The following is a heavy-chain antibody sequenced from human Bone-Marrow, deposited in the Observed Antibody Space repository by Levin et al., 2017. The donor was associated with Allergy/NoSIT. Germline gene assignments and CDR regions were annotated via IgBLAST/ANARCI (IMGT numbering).Heavy chain of an antibody. Sequence: GESLKISCKASEYSFADYWIGWVRQMPGKSLEWIGIIYPCDSATQYSPSFKSQVTLSADKSIPPAYLQWSSLKASDTAMYYCVRHRGGPFDVWGQGTMVSVSS. J-gene: IGHJ3*01. D-gene: IGHD3-10*01. V-gene: IGHV5-51*01. CDR1: EYSFADYW. CDR2: IYPCDSAT. CDR3: VRHRGGPFDV.